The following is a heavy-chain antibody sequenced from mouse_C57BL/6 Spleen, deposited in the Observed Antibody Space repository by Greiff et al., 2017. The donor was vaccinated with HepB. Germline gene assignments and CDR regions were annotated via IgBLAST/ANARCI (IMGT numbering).Heavy chain of an antibody. J-gene: IGHJ4*01. CDR3: ARDYRPYYYAMDY. V-gene: IGHV5-17*01. D-gene: IGHD2-14*01. Sequence: VQLKESGGGLVKPGGSLKLSCAASGFTFSDYGMHWVRQAPEKGLEWVAYISSGSSTIYYADTVKGRFTISRDNAKNTLFLQMTSLRSEDTAMYYCARDYRPYYYAMDYWGQGTSVTVSS. CDR1: GFTFSDYG. CDR2: ISSGSSTI.